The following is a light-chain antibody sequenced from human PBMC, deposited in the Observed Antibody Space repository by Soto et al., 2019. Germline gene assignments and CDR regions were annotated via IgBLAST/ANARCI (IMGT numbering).Light chain of an antibody. CDR2: GVS. J-gene: IGLJ3*02. CDR3: SSYRSGSVVL. V-gene: IGLV2-14*01. CDR1: SSDVGGYHY. Sequence: QSVLTQPASVSGAPGQSITISCTGTSSDVGGYHYVSWYQQHPGKAPKLVNYGVSYRPSGVSARFSGSKFQNTASLTISGLEDEDEADYYCSSYRSGSVVLFGGGTKVTVL.